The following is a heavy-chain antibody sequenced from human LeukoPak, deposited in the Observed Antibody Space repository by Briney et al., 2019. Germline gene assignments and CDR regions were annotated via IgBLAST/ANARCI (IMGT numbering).Heavy chain of an antibody. D-gene: IGHD4-17*01. CDR3: ARDKDVFYGDYDNGMDV. Sequence: GGSLRLSGAASGFTFGSYWMSWVRQAPGKGLEWVAYIKQGGSEKYYVDSVKGQFTISRDNAKNSLYLQMNSLRAEDTAVYYCARDKDVFYGDYDNGMDVWGQGTTVTVSS. CDR1: GFTFGSYW. V-gene: IGHV3-7*01. J-gene: IGHJ6*02. CDR2: IKQGGSEK.